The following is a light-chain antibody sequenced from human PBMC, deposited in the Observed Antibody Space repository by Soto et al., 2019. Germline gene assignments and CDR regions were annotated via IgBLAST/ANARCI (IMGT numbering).Light chain of an antibody. CDR3: QQYNNWPFT. V-gene: IGKV3-15*01. J-gene: IGKJ3*01. CDR1: QSVSSN. Sequence: EIVMTQSPATLSVSPGERATLSCRASQSVSSNLAWYHQKPGQAPRLLIYGASTRATGIPARFSGSGSGTEFTLNISSLKSEDFAVYYCQQYNNWPFTFGPGTKVDIK. CDR2: GAS.